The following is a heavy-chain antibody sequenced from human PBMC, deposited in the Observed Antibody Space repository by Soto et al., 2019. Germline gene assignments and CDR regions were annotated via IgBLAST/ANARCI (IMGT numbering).Heavy chain of an antibody. J-gene: IGHJ4*02. Sequence: QVQLVESGGGVVQPGRSLRLSCADSGFTFSSYAMHWVRQAPGKGLEWVAVISYDGINKYYADSVKGRFTIARDNSNNTLYLQVNSLRAEDTAVFYCARDSGGNWGQGTLVTVSS. CDR2: ISYDGINK. D-gene: IGHD3-10*01. V-gene: IGHV3-30-3*01. CDR3: ARDSGGN. CDR1: GFTFSSYA.